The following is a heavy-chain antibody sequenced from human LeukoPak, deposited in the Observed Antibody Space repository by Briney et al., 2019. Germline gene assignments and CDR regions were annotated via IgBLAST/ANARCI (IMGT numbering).Heavy chain of an antibody. D-gene: IGHD2-21*02. CDR1: GYTFTSDG. CDR3: ARDLPCGGDCYPGDY. V-gene: IGHV1-18*01. Sequence: GASVKVSCKASGYTFTSDGISWVRQAPGQGLEWMGWISAYNGNTNYAQKLQGRVTMTTDTSTSTAYMELRSLRSDDTAVYYCARDLPCGGDCYPGDYWGQGTLVTVSS. J-gene: IGHJ4*02. CDR2: ISAYNGNT.